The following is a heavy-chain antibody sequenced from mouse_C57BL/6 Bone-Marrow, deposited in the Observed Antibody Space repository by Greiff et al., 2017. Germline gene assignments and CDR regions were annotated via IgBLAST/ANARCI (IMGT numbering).Heavy chain of an antibody. V-gene: IGHV1-39*01. CDR2: INPNYGTT. CDR3: ARGYDYVYAMDY. J-gene: IGHJ4*01. Sequence: VQLQQSGPELVKPGASVKISCKASGYSFTDYNMNWVKQSNEKSLEWIGVINPNYGTTSYNQKFKGKATLTVDQSSSTAYLQLNSLTSEDSSVYYCARGYDYVYAMDYRGQGTSVTVAS. CDR1: GYSFTDYN. D-gene: IGHD2-4*01.